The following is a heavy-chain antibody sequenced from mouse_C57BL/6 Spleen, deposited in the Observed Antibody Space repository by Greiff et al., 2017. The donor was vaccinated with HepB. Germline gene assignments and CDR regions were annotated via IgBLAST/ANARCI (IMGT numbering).Heavy chain of an antibody. V-gene: IGHV1-61*01. Sequence: VQLQQPGAELVRPGSSVKLSCKASGYTFTSYWMDWVKQRPGQGLEWIGNIYPSDSETHYNQKFKDKATLTVDKSSSTAYMQLSSLTSEDSAVYYCAREFITTVGGYFDYWGQGTTLTVSS. CDR2: IYPSDSET. CDR1: GYTFTSYW. CDR3: AREFITTVGGYFDY. J-gene: IGHJ2*01. D-gene: IGHD1-1*01.